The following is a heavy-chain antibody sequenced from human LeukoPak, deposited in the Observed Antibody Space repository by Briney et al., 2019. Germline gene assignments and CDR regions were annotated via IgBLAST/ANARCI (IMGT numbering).Heavy chain of an antibody. Sequence: SQTLSLTCTVSGGSISSGDYYWSWIRQPPGKGLAWIGYIYYSGSTYYIPSLKNGVTISVDTSKNQFSLKLSSVTAADTAVYYCARVLGGPAAIGNNWFDPWGQGTLVTVSS. V-gene: IGHV4-30-4*08. J-gene: IGHJ5*02. CDR1: GGSISSGDYY. D-gene: IGHD2-2*02. CDR3: ARVLGGPAAIGNNWFDP. CDR2: IYYSGST.